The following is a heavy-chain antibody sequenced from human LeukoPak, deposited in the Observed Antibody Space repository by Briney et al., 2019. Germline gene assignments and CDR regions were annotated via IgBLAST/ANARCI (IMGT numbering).Heavy chain of an antibody. D-gene: IGHD6-13*01. Sequence: GASVKVSCKASGYTFTSYDINWVRQATGQGLEWMGWMNPNSGNTGYAQKFQGRVTMTRNTSISTAYMELSSLRSDDTAVYYCARAVSSRKNGAAGTVLGYWGQGTLVTVSS. CDR2: MNPNSGNT. V-gene: IGHV1-8*01. CDR3: ARAVSSRKNGAAGTVLGY. J-gene: IGHJ4*02. CDR1: GYTFTSYD.